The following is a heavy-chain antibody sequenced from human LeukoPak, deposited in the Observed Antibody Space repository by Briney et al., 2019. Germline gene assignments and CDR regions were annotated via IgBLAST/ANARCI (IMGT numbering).Heavy chain of an antibody. D-gene: IGHD6-13*01. V-gene: IGHV3-9*01. CDR3: AKGGHSSSWYGLNAFDI. CDR2: ISWNSGSI. CDR1: GFTFDDYA. Sequence: PGGSLRLSCAASGFTFDDYAMHWVRQAPGKGLEWVSGISWNSGSIGYADSVKGRFTISRDNAKNSLYLQMNSLRAEDTALYYCAKGGHSSSWYGLNAFDIWGQGTMVTVSS. J-gene: IGHJ3*02.